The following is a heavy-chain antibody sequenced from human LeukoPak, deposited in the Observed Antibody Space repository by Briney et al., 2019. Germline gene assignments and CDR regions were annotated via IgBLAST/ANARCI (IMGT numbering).Heavy chain of an antibody. CDR2: ISAYNGNT. CDR1: GYTFTSYG. J-gene: IGHJ6*02. Sequence: ASVKVSCKASGYTFTSYGISWVRQAPRQGLEWMGWISAYNGNTNYAQKLQGRVTMTTDTSTSTAYMELRSLRSDDTAVYYCAREPYCGGDCYLDYYYYGMDVWGQGTTVTVSS. CDR3: AREPYCGGDCYLDYYYYGMDV. V-gene: IGHV1-18*01. D-gene: IGHD2-21*02.